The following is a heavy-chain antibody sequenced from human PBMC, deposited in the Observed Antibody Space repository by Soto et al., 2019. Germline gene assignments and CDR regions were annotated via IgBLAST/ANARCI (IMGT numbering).Heavy chain of an antibody. CDR3: GRTKDYFYGVDV. Sequence: QVQLQESGPGLVKPSGTLSLTCAVSGVSISSSQWWSWVRQPPGKGLEWIGEIYHNERTNYNPSLKSRLTLSLAKSKNQVSLKLSSVPAADTATYYCGRTKDYFYGVDVWGQGTTVTVSS. CDR2: IYHNERT. CDR1: GVSISSSQW. J-gene: IGHJ6*02. V-gene: IGHV4-4*02.